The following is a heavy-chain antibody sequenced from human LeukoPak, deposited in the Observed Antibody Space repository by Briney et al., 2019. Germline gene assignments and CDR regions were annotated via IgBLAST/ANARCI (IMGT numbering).Heavy chain of an antibody. CDR1: GFTFSSHG. CDR3: ARGIGGPAGKGYYFDH. Sequence: GGSLRLSCAASGFTFSSHGMQWVRQAPGKGLEWVAVIWYDGSNKYYTDSEKGRFTISRDNSKNTLYLQMNSLRAEDTAVYYCARGIGGPAGKGYYFDHWGQGTLVTVSS. CDR2: IWYDGSNK. V-gene: IGHV3-33*01. D-gene: IGHD2-2*01. J-gene: IGHJ4*02.